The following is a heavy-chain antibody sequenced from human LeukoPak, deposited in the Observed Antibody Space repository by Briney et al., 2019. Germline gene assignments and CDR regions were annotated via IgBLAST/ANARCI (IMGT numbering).Heavy chain of an antibody. CDR2: IYHSGST. Sequence: SETLSLTCTVSGYSISSGYYWGWIRQPPGKGLEWIGSIYHSGSTYYNPSLKSRVTISVDTSKNQFSLKLSSVTAADTAVYYCARETSSRFFDYWGQGTLLTVSS. CDR3: ARETSSRFFDY. J-gene: IGHJ4*02. CDR1: GYSISSGYY. V-gene: IGHV4-38-2*02.